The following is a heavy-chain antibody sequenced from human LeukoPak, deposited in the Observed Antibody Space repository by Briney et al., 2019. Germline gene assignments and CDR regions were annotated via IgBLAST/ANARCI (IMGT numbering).Heavy chain of an antibody. V-gene: IGHV3-30*04. CDR3: ARTRGPQDY. Sequence: GGSLRLSCAASGFTFSSYEMNWVRQAPGKGLEWVAVISYDGSNKYYADSVKGRFTISRDNSKNTLYLQMNSLRAEDTAVYYCARTRGPQDYWGQGTLVTVSS. J-gene: IGHJ4*02. D-gene: IGHD5-12*01. CDR1: GFTFSSYE. CDR2: ISYDGSNK.